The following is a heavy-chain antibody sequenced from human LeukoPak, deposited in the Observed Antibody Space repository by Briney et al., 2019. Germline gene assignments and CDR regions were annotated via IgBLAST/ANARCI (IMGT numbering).Heavy chain of an antibody. CDR3: ASFGDRSGYWTRYYGMDV. CDR2: IYSGGST. CDR1: GFTFSSYA. Sequence: GGSLRLSCAASGFTFSSYAMSWVRQAPGKGLEWVSVIYSGGSTYYADSVKGRFTISRDNSKNTLYLQMNSLRAEDTAVYYCASFGDRSGYWTRYYGMDVWGQGTTVTVSS. V-gene: IGHV3-66*01. D-gene: IGHD3-10*01. J-gene: IGHJ6*02.